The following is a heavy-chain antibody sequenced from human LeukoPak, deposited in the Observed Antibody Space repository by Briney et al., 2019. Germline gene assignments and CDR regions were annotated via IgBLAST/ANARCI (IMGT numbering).Heavy chain of an antibody. V-gene: IGHV1-2*02. CDR2: INPNSGDT. CDR1: GYSFTGYY. CDR3: ARAVYCTNGVCYQHYFDY. Sequence: GASVKVSCQASGYSFTGYYMHWVRQAPGQGLEWMGGINPNSGDTKYAQKFQGRVTMTRDTSISTAYMELSRLRSDDTAVYSCARAVYCTNGVCYQHYFDYWGRGTLVTVSS. D-gene: IGHD2-8*01. J-gene: IGHJ4*02.